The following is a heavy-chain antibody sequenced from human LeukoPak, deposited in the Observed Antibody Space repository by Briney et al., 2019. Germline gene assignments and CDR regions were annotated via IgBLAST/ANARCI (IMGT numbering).Heavy chain of an antibody. D-gene: IGHD5-18*01. J-gene: IGHJ4*02. CDR3: ASSSAMVTHPFDY. Sequence: NPSETLSLTCTVSGGSISSYYWSWIRQPPGEGLEWIGFIYYSGRTNQNPSLKSRVTMSVDTSKNQFLLRLSSVTAADTAVYYCASSSAMVTHPFDYWGQGTLVTVPS. CDR1: GGSISSYY. CDR2: IYYSGRT. V-gene: IGHV4-59*08.